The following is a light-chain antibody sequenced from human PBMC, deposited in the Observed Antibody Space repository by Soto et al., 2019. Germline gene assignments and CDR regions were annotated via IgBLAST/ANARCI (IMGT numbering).Light chain of an antibody. CDR2: EGT. CDR3: CSYAGSSTYV. V-gene: IGLV2-23*01. J-gene: IGLJ1*01. Sequence: QSALTQPASVSGSPGQSITISCTGSSSDVGRFNLVSWYQQHPGKVPKLIIYEGTKRPSGVSDRFSGSKSGNTASLSISGLQAEDEADYYCCSYAGSSTYVFGTGTKLTVL. CDR1: SSDVGRFNL.